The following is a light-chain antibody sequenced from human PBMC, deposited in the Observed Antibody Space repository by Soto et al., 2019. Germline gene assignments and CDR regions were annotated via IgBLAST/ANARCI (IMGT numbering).Light chain of an antibody. Sequence: DIQMTQSPSSLSASVGDRITITCRPSQSISIYLNWYQQRPGNAPKLLIYAASRLQSGVPSRFSGSGSGTNFTLTISSLQREDFATYYCQQSHSTPPFTFGGGTKVELE. CDR2: AAS. CDR3: QQSHSTPPFT. CDR1: QSISIY. J-gene: IGKJ4*01. V-gene: IGKV1-39*01.